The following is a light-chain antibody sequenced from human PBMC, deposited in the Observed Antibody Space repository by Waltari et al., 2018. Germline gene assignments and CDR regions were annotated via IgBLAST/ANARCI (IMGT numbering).Light chain of an antibody. Sequence: IVLTQSPGTLSLSPGDRATLSCRVSQSVSRSLAWYQQKPGQAPKLLIYGASTRATGIPDRFTGSGSGTDFSLTISSLEPEDFAIYFCQHYVRLPATFGQGTKVEIK. V-gene: IGKV3-20*01. J-gene: IGKJ1*01. CDR1: QSVSRS. CDR3: QHYVRLPAT. CDR2: GAS.